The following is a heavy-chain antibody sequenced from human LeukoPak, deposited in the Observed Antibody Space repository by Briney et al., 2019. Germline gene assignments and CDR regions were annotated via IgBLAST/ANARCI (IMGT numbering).Heavy chain of an antibody. D-gene: IGHD6-13*01. V-gene: IGHV3-23*01. CDR3: AKEPGVAAAGKAYFDY. CDR1: GFSFINYA. J-gene: IGHJ4*02. Sequence: GGSLRLSCAASGFSFINYAMSWVRQAPGRGLEWVSGMSGNGVRTFYADSVKGRFTISRDNSENALYLQMNSLRAEDTAVYYCAKEPGVAAAGKAYFDYWGQGTLVTVSS. CDR2: MSGNGVRT.